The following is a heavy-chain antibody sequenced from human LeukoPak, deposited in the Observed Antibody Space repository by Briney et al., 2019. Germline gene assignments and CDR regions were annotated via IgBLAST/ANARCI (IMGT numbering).Heavy chain of an antibody. Sequence: GGSLRLSCAASGFTFSDYWMSWVRQAPGKGLEWVANIKRDGSEKYYVDSVKGRFTISRDYAKNSLYLQMDSLRAEDTAVYYCARDYGATANLGYFDYWGQGTLVTVSS. J-gene: IGHJ4*02. CDR3: ARDYGATANLGYFDY. CDR1: GFTFSDYW. CDR2: IKRDGSEK. D-gene: IGHD2-21*02. V-gene: IGHV3-7*01.